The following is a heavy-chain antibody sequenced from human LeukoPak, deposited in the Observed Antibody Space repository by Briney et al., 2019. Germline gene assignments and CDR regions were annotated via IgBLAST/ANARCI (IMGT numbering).Heavy chain of an antibody. D-gene: IGHD6-6*01. CDR2: IWYDGSEK. CDR1: GFTVSSNY. Sequence: PGGSLRLSCAASGFTVSSNYMSWVRQAPGKGLEWVAIIWYDGSEKFYGDSVKGRFTISRDNSKNTLYLQMNSLRAEDTAVYYCARDRGTTSSAGYYFDYWGQGTLVTVSS. V-gene: IGHV3-33*08. J-gene: IGHJ4*02. CDR3: ARDRGTTSSAGYYFDY.